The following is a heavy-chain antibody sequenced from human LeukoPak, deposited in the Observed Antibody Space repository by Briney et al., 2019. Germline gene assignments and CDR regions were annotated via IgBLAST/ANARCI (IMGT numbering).Heavy chain of an antibody. CDR3: ARHVGNSGSGSYLTYFDY. CDR2: IYYTGST. J-gene: IGHJ4*02. CDR1: GGSISSYY. Sequence: PSETLSLTCTISGGSISSYYWSWIRQPPGKGLEWIGSIYYTGSTNYNPSLKSRVTISVDTSRNQFSLKLSSVTAADTAVYYCARHVGNSGSGSYLTYFDYWGQGTLVTVSS. V-gene: IGHV4-59*08. D-gene: IGHD3-10*01.